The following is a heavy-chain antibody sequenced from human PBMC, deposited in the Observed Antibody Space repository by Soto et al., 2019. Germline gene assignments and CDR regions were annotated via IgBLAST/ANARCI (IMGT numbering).Heavy chain of an antibody. J-gene: IGHJ4*02. CDR1: GFTFSSYA. CDR2: ISYDGSNK. D-gene: IGHD2-15*01. V-gene: IGHV3-30-3*01. Sequence: PVGSLRLSCAASGFTFSSYAMHWVRQAPGKGLEWVAVISYDGSNKYYADSVKGRFTISRDNSKNTLYLQMNSLRAEDTAVYYCARDREADIVVVVAASTYDYWGQGTLVTVS. CDR3: ARDREADIVVVVAASTYDY.